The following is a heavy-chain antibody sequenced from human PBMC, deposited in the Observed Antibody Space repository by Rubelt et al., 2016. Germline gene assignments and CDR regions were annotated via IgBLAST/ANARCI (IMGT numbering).Heavy chain of an antibody. J-gene: IGHJ5*02. CDR3: ARGGRYYGSGSYQRHNWFDP. D-gene: IGHD3-10*01. V-gene: IGHV4-34*01. CDR1: GGSFSGYY. CDR2: INHSGST. Sequence: QVQLQQWGAGLLKPSETLSLTCAVYGGSFSGYYWSWIRQPPGKGLEWIGEINHSGSTNYNPSLKSRVTISGETCKNQFLMELSSVTAAETAVYYWARGGRYYGSGSYQRHNWFDPWGQGTLVTVSS.